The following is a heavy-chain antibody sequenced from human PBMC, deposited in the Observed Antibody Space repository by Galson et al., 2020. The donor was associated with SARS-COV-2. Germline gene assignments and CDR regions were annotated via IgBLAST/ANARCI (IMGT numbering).Heavy chain of an antibody. CDR1: GFTFGNYA. Sequence: GGSLRLSCEASGFTFGNYAMSWVRQGPRRGLEWVSVVSGSGAMTDYADSVKGRFTISRDNSKNTLYLQMTSLRAEDTAVYYCAKEPTYSYNSYYFDSWGQGTLVTVSS. V-gene: IGHV3-23*01. CDR3: AKEPTYSYNSYYFDS. CDR2: VSGSGAMT. J-gene: IGHJ4*02. D-gene: IGHD5-12*01.